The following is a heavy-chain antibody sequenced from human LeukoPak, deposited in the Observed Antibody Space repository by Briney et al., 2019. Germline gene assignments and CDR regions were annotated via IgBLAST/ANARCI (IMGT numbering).Heavy chain of an antibody. CDR1: GGSISSYY. J-gene: IGHJ4*02. D-gene: IGHD1-26*01. Sequence: SEALSLTCTVSGGSISSYYWSWIRQPPGKGLEWIGYIYYSGSTNYNPSLKSRVTISVDTSKNQFSLKLSSVTAADTAVYYCARNSGYVDYWGQGTLVTVSS. V-gene: IGHV4-59*08. CDR2: IYYSGST. CDR3: ARNSGYVDY.